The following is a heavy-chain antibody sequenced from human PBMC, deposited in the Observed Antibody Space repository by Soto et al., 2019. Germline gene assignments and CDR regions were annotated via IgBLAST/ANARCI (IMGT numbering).Heavy chain of an antibody. CDR2: IGTAGDT. CDR3: ARGVRGAIDY. J-gene: IGHJ4*02. CDR1: GFTFSSYD. Sequence: EVQLVESGGGLVQPGGSLRLSCAASGFTFSSYDMHWVRQATGKGLEWVSAIGTAGDTYYPGSVKGRFTISRENAKNSLYLQMNSRRAGDTDVYYCARGVRGAIDYWGQGTLVTVSS. V-gene: IGHV3-13*01. D-gene: IGHD1-26*01.